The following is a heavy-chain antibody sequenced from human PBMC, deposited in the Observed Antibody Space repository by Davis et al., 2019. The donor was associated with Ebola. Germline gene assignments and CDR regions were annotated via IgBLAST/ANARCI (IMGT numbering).Heavy chain of an antibody. J-gene: IGHJ6*02. V-gene: IGHV3-74*01. CDR2: INSDGSST. D-gene: IGHD3-10*01. Sequence: HTGGSLRLSCAASGFTFSSYWMSWVRQAPGKGLVWVSRINSDGSSTSYADSVKGRFTISRDNAKNTLYLQMNSLRAEDTAVYYCARHMVITMVRGVIIHPPYYYYGMDVWGQGTTVTVSS. CDR3: ARHMVITMVRGVIIHPPYYYYGMDV. CDR1: GFTFSSYW.